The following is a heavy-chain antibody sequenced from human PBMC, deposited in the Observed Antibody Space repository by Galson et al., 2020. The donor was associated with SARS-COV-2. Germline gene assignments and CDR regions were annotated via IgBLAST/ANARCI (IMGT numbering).Heavy chain of an antibody. CDR3: ASDPAYYDSGGQVTIRDY. V-gene: IGHV3-30*04. J-gene: IGHJ4*02. Sequence: QLGESLKISCAASGFTFSSYAMHWVRQAPGKGLEWVAVISYDGSNKYYADPVKGRFTISRDNPNNTLYLQMNSLRAEDTAVSYCASDPAYYDSGGQVTIRDYWGQGTLVTVSS. CDR1: GFTFSSYA. D-gene: IGHD3-22*01. CDR2: ISYDGSNK.